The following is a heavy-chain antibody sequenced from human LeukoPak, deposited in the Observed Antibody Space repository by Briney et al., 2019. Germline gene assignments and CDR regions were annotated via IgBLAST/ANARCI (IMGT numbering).Heavy chain of an antibody. Sequence: GGSLRLSCAAPGFTFCSYWMSWGRQAPGKGLEWVANIKQDGSEKYYVDSVKGRFTISRDNAKNSLYLQMNSLRAEDTAVYYCARDGFSTVTTDYWGQGTLVTVSS. D-gene: IGHD4-17*01. CDR2: IKQDGSEK. V-gene: IGHV3-7*01. CDR3: ARDGFSTVTTDY. CDR1: GFTFCSYW. J-gene: IGHJ4*02.